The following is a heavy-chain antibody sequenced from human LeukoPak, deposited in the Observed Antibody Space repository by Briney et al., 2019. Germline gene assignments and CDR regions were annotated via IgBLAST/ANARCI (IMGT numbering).Heavy chain of an antibody. J-gene: IGHJ3*02. D-gene: IGHD6-19*01. CDR1: SGSISSSSHY. CDR2: IYYSGST. CDR3: ARRLYTSGWINAVDI. V-gene: IGHV4-39*01. Sequence: SETLSLTCTVSSGSISSSSHYWDWIRQPPGKGLEWIGTIYYSGSTYYNPSLKSRVSISVDTSKNQFSLKLSSVTAADTAVYYCARRLYTSGWINAVDIWGQGTMVTVSS.